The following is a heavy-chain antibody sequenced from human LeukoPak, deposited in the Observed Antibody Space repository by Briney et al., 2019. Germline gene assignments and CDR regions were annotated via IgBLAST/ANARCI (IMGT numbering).Heavy chain of an antibody. D-gene: IGHD2-2*01. CDR1: GGSISSYY. CDR2: IYYSGST. V-gene: IGHV4-59*12. CDR3: ARARGVVVPAAEIDY. Sequence: SETLSLTCTVSGGSISSYYWSWIRQPPGKGLEWIGYIYYSGSTNYNPFLKSRVTISVDTSKNQFSLKLSSVTAADTAVYYCARARGVVVPAAEIDYWGQGTLVTVSS. J-gene: IGHJ4*02.